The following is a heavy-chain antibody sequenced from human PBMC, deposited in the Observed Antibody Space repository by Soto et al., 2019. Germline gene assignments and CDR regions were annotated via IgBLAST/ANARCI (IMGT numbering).Heavy chain of an antibody. CDR1: GYTFTSYA. CDR2: INAGNGNT. J-gene: IGHJ5*02. Sequence: QVQLVQSGAEEKKPGASVKVSCKASGYTFTSYAMHWVRQAPGQRLEWMGWINAGNGNTKYSQKFQGRVTITRDTSASTAYMEMSSLRSEDTAVYYCARAPEGAAAGIGWFDPWGQGTLVTVSS. CDR3: ARAPEGAAAGIGWFDP. V-gene: IGHV1-3*05. D-gene: IGHD6-13*01.